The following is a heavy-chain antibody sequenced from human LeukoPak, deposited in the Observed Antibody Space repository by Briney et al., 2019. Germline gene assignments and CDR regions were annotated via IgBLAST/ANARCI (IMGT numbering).Heavy chain of an antibody. CDR1: GGSFSGYY. CDR3: ARWGYCSSTSCPGFDY. Sequence: SETLSLTCAVYGGSFSGYYWSWIRQPPGKGLEWIGTIYYSGTTYYNPSLKSRVTMSVDTSKNQFSLKLSSVTAADTAVYYCARWGYCSSTSCPGFDYWGQGTLVTVSS. J-gene: IGHJ4*02. D-gene: IGHD2-2*01. V-gene: IGHV4-34*01. CDR2: IYYSGTT.